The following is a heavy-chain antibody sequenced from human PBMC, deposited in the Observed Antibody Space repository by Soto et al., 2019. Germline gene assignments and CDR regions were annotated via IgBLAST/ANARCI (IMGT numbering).Heavy chain of an antibody. CDR2: IYYSGSH. J-gene: IGHJ6*02. Sequence: QVHLQESGPGLVKPSQTLSLTCTVSGGSISSGGYYWSWIRQHPGKGLEWIGYIYYSGSHYYNPSLKSRVTISVDTSKNQFSLKLSSVTAADTAVYYCARDRGSSSSGDYYCYGMDVWGQGTTVTVSS. D-gene: IGHD6-6*01. V-gene: IGHV4-31*03. CDR1: GGSISSGGYY. CDR3: ARDRGSSSSGDYYCYGMDV.